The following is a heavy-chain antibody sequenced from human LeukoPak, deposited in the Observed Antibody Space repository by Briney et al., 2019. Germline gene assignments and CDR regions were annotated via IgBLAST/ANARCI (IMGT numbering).Heavy chain of an antibody. Sequence: GGSLRLSCASSGFTFSSYWMSWVRQAPGKGLEWVATIKQDGSEIHYVDSVKGRFFISRDNAKNSLYRQMGSLRVEDTAVYYCAKDVGYGGNSPYDYWGQGTLVTVSS. D-gene: IGHD4-23*01. V-gene: IGHV3-7*01. CDR2: IKQDGSEI. CDR1: GFTFSSYW. J-gene: IGHJ4*02. CDR3: AKDVGYGGNSPYDY.